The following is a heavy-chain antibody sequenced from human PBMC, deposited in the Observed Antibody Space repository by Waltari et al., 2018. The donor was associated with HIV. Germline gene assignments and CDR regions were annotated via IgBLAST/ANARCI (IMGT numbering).Heavy chain of an antibody. V-gene: IGHV4-39*01. CDR1: GGSISTSSYS. D-gene: IGHD3-22*01. CDR3: ARSRITMIVVVSNWYFDL. CDR2: IYYSGST. J-gene: IGHJ2*01. Sequence: QLQLQESGPGLVKPSETLSLTCTVPGGSISTSSYSCGWIRLPTGKGLEWIGCIYYSGSTYYNPSLKSRVTISVDTSKNQFSLKLSSVTAADTAVYYCARSRITMIVVVSNWYFDLWGRGTLVTVSS.